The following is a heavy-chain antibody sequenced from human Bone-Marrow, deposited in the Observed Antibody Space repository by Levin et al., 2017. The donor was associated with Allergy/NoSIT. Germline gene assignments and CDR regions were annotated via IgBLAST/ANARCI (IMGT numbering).Heavy chain of an antibody. J-gene: IGHJ4*02. CDR3: AKDRWGGYNRYYFDY. D-gene: IGHD5-24*01. CDR2: ISGSGGST. CDR1: GFTFSSYA. Sequence: GGSLRLSCAASGFTFSSYAMSWVRQAPGKGLEWVSGISGSGGSTYYADSVKGRFTISRDNSKNTLYLQMNSLRAEDTAVYYCAKDRWGGYNRYYFDYWGQGTLVTVSS. V-gene: IGHV3-23*01.